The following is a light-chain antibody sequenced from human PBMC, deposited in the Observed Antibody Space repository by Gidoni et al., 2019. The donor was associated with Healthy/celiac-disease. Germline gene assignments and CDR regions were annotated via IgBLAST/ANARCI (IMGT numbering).Light chain of an antibody. CDR1: QSISSY. V-gene: IGKV1-39*01. J-gene: IGKJ2*02. CDR2: AAS. CDR3: QQRST. Sequence: DIQMTQSPSSLSASVGDRVTITCRASQSISSYLNWYQQKPGKAPKLLIYAASSLQSGVPSMFSGSGSGTDFTLTISSLQPEDFATYYCQQRSTFGQGTKLEIK.